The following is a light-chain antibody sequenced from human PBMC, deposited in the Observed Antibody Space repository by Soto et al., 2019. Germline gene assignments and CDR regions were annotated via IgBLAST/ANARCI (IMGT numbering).Light chain of an antibody. V-gene: IGKV1-9*01. Sequence: DIQLTQSPSFLSASVGDRVTITCRASQGISDFLNWYQQKPGKAPVILIYAASTLQSGVPSRFSGSGSGTDFTLTISCLQSEDFATYYCQQYYSYPPTFGQGTKVDI. J-gene: IGKJ1*01. CDR2: AAS. CDR1: QGISDF. CDR3: QQYYSYPPT.